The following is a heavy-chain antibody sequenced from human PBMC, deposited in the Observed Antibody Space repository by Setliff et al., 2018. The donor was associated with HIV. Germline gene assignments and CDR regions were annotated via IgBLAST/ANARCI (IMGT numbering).Heavy chain of an antibody. V-gene: IGHV1-3*01. D-gene: IGHD4-17*01. CDR3: ARDLFKCYGDHTHDAFDI. CDR1: GYTFTSYA. Sequence: ASVKVSCKASGYTFTSYAMHWVRQAPGQRLEWMGWINAGNGNTKYSQKFQGRVTITRDTSASTAYMELSSLRSEDTAVYYCARDLFKCYGDHTHDAFDIWGQGTMVTVSS. J-gene: IGHJ3*02. CDR2: INAGNGNT.